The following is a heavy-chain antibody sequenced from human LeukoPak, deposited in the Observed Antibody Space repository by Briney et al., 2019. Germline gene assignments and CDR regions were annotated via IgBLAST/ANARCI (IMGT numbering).Heavy chain of an antibody. CDR3: ARGRGYGGNYLRSFDT. V-gene: IGHV4-59*08. CDR1: GGSISNYY. Sequence: SETLSLTCTVSGGSISNYYWSWIREPPGRGLEWIGYINYSGSTNYNPSLKSRVTISVDTSKNQFSLKVTSVTAADTAVYYCARGRGYGGNYLRSFDTWGQGTMVTVSS. CDR2: INYSGST. J-gene: IGHJ3*02. D-gene: IGHD1-26*01.